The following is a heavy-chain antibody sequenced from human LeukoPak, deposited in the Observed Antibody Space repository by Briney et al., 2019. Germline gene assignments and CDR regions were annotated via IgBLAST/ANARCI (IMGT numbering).Heavy chain of an antibody. V-gene: IGHV1-69*05. D-gene: IGHD3-3*01. CDR1: GGTFSSYA. CDR2: IIPIFGTA. J-gene: IGHJ6*03. Sequence: ASVKVSCKASGGTFSSYAISWVRQAPGQGLEWMGRIIPIFGTANYAQKFQGRVTITTDESTSTAYMELSSLRSEDTAVYYCARDGYKYDFWSGSHYYYMDVWGKGTTVTVSS. CDR3: ARDGYKYDFWSGSHYYYMDV.